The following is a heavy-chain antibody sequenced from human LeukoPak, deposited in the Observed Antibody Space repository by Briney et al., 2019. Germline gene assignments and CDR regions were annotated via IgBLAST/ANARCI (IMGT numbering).Heavy chain of an antibody. D-gene: IGHD3-22*01. CDR3: ARARGGGVRYYYDSSGYYDFDY. CDR1: GYTFTSYY. J-gene: IGHJ4*02. CDR2: INPSGGST. V-gene: IGHV1-46*01. Sequence: ASVKVSCKASGYTFTSYYMHWVRQAPGQGLEWMGIINPSGGSTSYAQKFQGRVTMTTDTSTSTAYMELRSLRSDDTAVYYCARARGGGVRYYYDSSGYYDFDYWGQGTLVTVSS.